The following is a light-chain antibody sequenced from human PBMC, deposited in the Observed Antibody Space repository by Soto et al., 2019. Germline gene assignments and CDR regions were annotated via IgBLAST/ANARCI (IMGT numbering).Light chain of an antibody. V-gene: IGKV1-39*01. CDR1: QNINNY. CDR3: QQSYSMPQT. Sequence: DLPMTQSPSSLSASVGDSVTITCRASQNINNYLRWYQHKPGKAPKLLIYAASNLQSGGLSSFSGSRSVTEFALTVSRLYPEDFAMYYCQQSYSMPQTFGQGTKLEI. CDR2: AAS. J-gene: IGKJ2*01.